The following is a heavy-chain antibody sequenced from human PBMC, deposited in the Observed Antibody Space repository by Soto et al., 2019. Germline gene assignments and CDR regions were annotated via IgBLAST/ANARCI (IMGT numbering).Heavy chain of an antibody. CDR2: IYYSGST. Sequence: SETLSLTCTFSGGSISSGGYYWSWGRQHPGKGLEWIGYIYYSGSTYYNPSLKSRVTISVDTSKNQFSLKLSSVTAADTAVYYCARVGSLATTVPFYYYGMNVWGQGTTVTVSS. V-gene: IGHV4-31*03. D-gene: IGHD5-12*01. J-gene: IGHJ6*02. CDR3: ARVGSLATTVPFYYYGMNV. CDR1: GGSISSGGYY.